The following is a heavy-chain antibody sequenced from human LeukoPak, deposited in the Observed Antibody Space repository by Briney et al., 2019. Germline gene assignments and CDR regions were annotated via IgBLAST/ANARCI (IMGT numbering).Heavy chain of an antibody. V-gene: IGHV3-23*01. CDR3: AKEWESGAFDI. J-gene: IGHJ3*02. CDR1: GFTFTTYT. CDR2: ISGSGGST. Sequence: QAGGSLRLSCAASGFTFTTYTMAWVRQAPGKGLEWVSAISGSGGSTYYADSVKGRFTISRDNSKNTLYLQMNSLRAEDTAVYYCAKEWESGAFDIWGQGTMVTVSS. D-gene: IGHD1-26*01.